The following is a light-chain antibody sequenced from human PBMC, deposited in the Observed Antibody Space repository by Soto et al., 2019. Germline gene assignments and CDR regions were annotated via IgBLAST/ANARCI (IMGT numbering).Light chain of an antibody. Sequence: DGVMTQTKLSLSVTPGQPASISCKSSQSLLHITGETFLFWYLQKPGQSPQLLIYEVSTRVSGVPDRVSGSGSGTDFTLEISRVETDDVGIYYCMQSTQLPPTFGQGTRLETK. CDR2: EVS. V-gene: IGKV2D-29*02. J-gene: IGKJ5*01. CDR3: MQSTQLPPT. CDR1: QSLLHITGETF.